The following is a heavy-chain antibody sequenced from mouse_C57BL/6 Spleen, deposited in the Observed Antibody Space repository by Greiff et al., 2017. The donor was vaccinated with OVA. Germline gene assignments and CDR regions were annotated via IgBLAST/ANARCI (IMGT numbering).Heavy chain of an antibody. CDR1: GFTFSSYA. CDR2: ISSGGDYI. D-gene: IGHD2-1*01. CDR3: TRDRGNYSYWYFDV. Sequence: EVQLQQSGEGLVKPGGSLKLSCAASGFTFSSYAMSWVRQTPEQRLEWVAYISSGGDYIYYADNVKGRFTISRDNARNTLYLQMSSLKSEDTAMYYCTRDRGNYSYWYFDVWGTGTTVTVSS. J-gene: IGHJ1*03. V-gene: IGHV5-9-1*02.